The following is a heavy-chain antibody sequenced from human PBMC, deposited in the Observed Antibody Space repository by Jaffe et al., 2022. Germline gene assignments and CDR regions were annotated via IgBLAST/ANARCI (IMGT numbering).Heavy chain of an antibody. Sequence: EVHLLQSGGGLVQPGGSLRLSCAASGFTFSSYAMCWVRQAPGKGLEWVSAISGHDQSTYYADSVKGRFTISRDNSKNMLYLQMNSLRAEDTAVYYCAKDPSSFSNDWFDPWGQGTLVTVSS. V-gene: IGHV3-23*01. D-gene: IGHD4-4*01. CDR2: ISGHDQST. J-gene: IGHJ5*02. CDR1: GFTFSSYA. CDR3: AKDPSSFSNDWFDP.